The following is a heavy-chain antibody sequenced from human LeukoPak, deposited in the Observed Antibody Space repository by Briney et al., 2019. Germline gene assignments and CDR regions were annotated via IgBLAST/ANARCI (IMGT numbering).Heavy chain of an antibody. Sequence: GESLKISCKGSGYSFTTYWIAWVRQTPGKGLEWMGIIYPGDSDTRYSPSFQGQVTISAVKSMRVAYLQWTSLKASDTAMYYCAWSVSGATFDYWGQGTLVTVSS. J-gene: IGHJ4*02. CDR2: IYPGDSDT. V-gene: IGHV5-51*01. CDR3: AWSVSGATFDY. D-gene: IGHD6-19*01. CDR1: GYSFTTYW.